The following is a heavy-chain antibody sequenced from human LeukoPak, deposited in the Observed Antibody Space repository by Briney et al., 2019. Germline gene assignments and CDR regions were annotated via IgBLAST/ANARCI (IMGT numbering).Heavy chain of an antibody. CDR2: IYSGGST. CDR1: GFTVSSNY. CDR3: VKPNLRGYSYGPSAFDI. V-gene: IGHV3-53*05. D-gene: IGHD5-18*01. Sequence: GGSLRLSCAASGFTVSSNYMSWVRQAPGKGLEWVSVIYSGGSTYYADSVKGRFTISRDNSKNTLYLQMSSLRAEDTAVYYCVKPNLRGYSYGPSAFDIWGQGTMVTVSS. J-gene: IGHJ3*02.